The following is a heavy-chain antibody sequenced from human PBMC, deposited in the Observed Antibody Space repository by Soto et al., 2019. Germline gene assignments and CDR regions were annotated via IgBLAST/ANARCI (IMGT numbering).Heavy chain of an antibody. J-gene: IGHJ4*01. Sequence: GRYLGLSSAAYGFTFDDFAMQWVRQVSGKGLEWVSGICWNSGSIGYADSVKGRFTISRDNAKNSLYLQMNSLRAEHRALYYCAQGGCSSTIYFQHTSFASGFDYWGHGT. D-gene: IGHD2-2*01. CDR3: AQGGCSSTIYFQHTSFASGFDY. CDR2: ICWNSGSI. V-gene: IGHV3-9*01. CDR1: GFTFDDFA.